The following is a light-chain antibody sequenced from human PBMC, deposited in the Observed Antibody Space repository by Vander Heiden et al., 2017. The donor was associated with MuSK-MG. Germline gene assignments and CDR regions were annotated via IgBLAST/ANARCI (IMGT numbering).Light chain of an antibody. CDR3: SSYAGSNNLG. CDR1: SSDVGGYNY. J-gene: IGLJ2*01. CDR2: EVS. V-gene: IGLV2-8*01. Sequence: QPALTQPPSASVSPRQSVTISCTGTSSDVGGYNYVSWYQQHPDKAPKLMIYEVSKRPSGVTERFSGSKSGNTASLTVAGLQAEDEDDYYCSSYAGSNNLGFGGGTKLTVL.